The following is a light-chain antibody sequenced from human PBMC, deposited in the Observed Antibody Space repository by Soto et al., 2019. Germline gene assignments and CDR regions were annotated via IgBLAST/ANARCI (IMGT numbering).Light chain of an antibody. CDR3: AAWDDSLNGVL. V-gene: IGLV1-44*01. CDR2: GDH. Sequence: QSELTQPPSASGTRGQRVTISCSGSSSNIGSSTVSWYHQLPGSAPKLLIYGDHQRPSGIPDRFSGSQSGTSASLAISGLQSGDGAYYYCAAWDDSLNGVLFGGGTQLTVL. J-gene: IGLJ7*01. CDR1: SSNIGSST.